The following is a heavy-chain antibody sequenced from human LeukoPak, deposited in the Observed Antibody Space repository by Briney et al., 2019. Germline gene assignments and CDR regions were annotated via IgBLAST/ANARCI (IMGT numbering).Heavy chain of an antibody. V-gene: IGHV1-2*02. J-gene: IGHJ4*02. D-gene: IGHD3-16*02. CDR1: GYTFTGYY. CDR2: INPNGGGT. Sequence: ASVKVSCKASGYTFTGYYMHWVRQAPGQGLEWMGWINPNGGGTNYAQKFQGRVTMTRDTSISTAYMELSRLRSDDTAVYYCARDPPRGWYYDYVWGSYPRYYFDYWGQGTLVTVSS. CDR3: ARDPPRGWYYDYVWGSYPRYYFDY.